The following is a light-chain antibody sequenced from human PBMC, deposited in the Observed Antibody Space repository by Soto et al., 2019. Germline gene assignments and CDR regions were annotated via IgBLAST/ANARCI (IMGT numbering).Light chain of an antibody. V-gene: IGLV2-8*01. CDR3: SSYAGSSNHVV. CDR2: EVS. J-gene: IGLJ2*01. CDR1: SSDVGAYNY. Sequence: QSALTQPPSASGSPGQSVTISCTGTSSDVGAYNYVTWYQQHPGKAPKFIIYEVSKRPSGVPDRFSGSKSGNTASLTVSGLQAEDEADYYCSSYAGSSNHVVFGGGTKVTVL.